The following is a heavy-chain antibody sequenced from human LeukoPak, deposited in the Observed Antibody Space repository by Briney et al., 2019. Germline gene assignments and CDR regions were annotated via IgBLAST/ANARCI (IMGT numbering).Heavy chain of an antibody. V-gene: IGHV1-2*06. CDR3: ARETHSYGTGDY. CDR2: INPNSGGT. J-gene: IGHJ4*02. CDR1: GYTFTGYY. Sequence: ASVKVSCKASGYTFTGYYMHWVRQAPGQGLEWMGRINPNSGGTNYAQKFQGRVTMTRDTSISTAYMELSRLRSDDTAVYYYARETHSYGTGDYWGQGTLVTVSS. D-gene: IGHD5-18*01.